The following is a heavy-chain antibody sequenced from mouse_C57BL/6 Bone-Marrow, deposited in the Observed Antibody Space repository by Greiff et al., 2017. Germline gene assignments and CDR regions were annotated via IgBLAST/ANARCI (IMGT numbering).Heavy chain of an antibody. CDR2: IDPSDSYT. V-gene: IGHV1-69*01. CDR1: GYTFTSYW. J-gene: IGHJ3*01. D-gene: IGHD1-1*01. CDR3: ARGLNYYGSSYRFAY. Sequence: QVQLQQPGAELVMPGASVKLSCKASGYTFTSYWMHWVKQRPGQGLEWIGEIDPSDSYTNYNQKFKGKSTLTVDKSSSTAYMQLSSLTSEDSAVYYCARGLNYYGSSYRFAYWGQGTLVTVSA.